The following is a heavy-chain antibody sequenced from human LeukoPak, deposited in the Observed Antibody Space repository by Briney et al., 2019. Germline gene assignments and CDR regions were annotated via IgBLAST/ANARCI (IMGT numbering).Heavy chain of an antibody. Sequence: GGSLRLLCVPSGFTFNTHAMLWVRQPPGKGREWVSVISGTSGTIYYSASVKGRFTISRDNSKNTVYLPMGSLRVEDAAVYYCAKKYYGSGSSLAMDVWGQGTTVTVSS. D-gene: IGHD3-10*01. CDR3: AKKYYGSGSSLAMDV. J-gene: IGHJ6*02. CDR1: GFTFNTHA. V-gene: IGHV3-23*01. CDR2: ISGTSGTI.